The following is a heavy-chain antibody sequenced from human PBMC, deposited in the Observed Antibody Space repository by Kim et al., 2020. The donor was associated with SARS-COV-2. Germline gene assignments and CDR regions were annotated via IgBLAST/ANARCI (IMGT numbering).Heavy chain of an antibody. CDR3: ARQDYYDSSGYYPFDS. CDR1: GGSISSSTYY. V-gene: IGHV4-39*01. D-gene: IGHD3-22*01. Sequence: SETLSLTCTVSGGSISSSTYYWDWIRQPPGKGLEWIGSVYYSGSTYYNPSLKSRVTISVDTSKNQFSLRLDSVTDADTAVYYCARQDYYDSSGYYPFDSWGQGTLVTVSS. J-gene: IGHJ4*02. CDR2: VYYSGST.